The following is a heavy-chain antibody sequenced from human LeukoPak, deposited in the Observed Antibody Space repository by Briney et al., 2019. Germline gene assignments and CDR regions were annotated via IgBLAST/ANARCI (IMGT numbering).Heavy chain of an antibody. V-gene: IGHV4-59*01. D-gene: IGHD6-19*01. CDR3: ATSSIAVAGTTYYFDY. CDR2: LCNSGST. Sequence: SETLSLTCTVSGGSISSYYWNWMRQPPGKGLEWIGYLCNSGSTNYNPSLKSRVTISVDTSKNQFSLKLSSVTAADTAVYYCATSSIAVAGTTYYFDYWGRGTLVTVSS. CDR1: GGSISSYY. J-gene: IGHJ4*02.